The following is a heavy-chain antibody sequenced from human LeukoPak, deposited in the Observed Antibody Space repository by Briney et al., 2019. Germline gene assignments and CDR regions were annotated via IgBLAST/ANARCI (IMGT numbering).Heavy chain of an antibody. CDR3: ARDSFGELYYGMDV. CDR2: IIPIFGTA. J-gene: IGHJ6*02. D-gene: IGHD3-10*01. CDR1: GGTFSSYA. V-gene: IGHV1-69*13. Sequence: EASVKVSCKASGGTFSSYAISWVRQAPGQGLEWMGGIIPIFGTANYAQKFQGRVTITADESTSTAYMELSSLRSEDTAVYYCARDSFGELYYGMDVWGQGTTVTVSS.